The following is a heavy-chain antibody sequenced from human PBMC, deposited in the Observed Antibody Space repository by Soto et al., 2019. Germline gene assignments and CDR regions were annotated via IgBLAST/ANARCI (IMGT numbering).Heavy chain of an antibody. CDR1: GFTFSSYG. J-gene: IGHJ4*02. CDR3: ARGGAMAGTDY. D-gene: IGHD6-19*01. CDR2: IWYDGSNK. Sequence: QVQLVESGGGVVQPGRSLRLSCAASGFTFSSYGMHWVRQAPGKGLEWVAVIWYDGSNKYYADSVKGRFTISRDNSKNTRYLQMNSLRAEDTAVYYCARGGAMAGTDYWGQGTLVTVSS. V-gene: IGHV3-33*01.